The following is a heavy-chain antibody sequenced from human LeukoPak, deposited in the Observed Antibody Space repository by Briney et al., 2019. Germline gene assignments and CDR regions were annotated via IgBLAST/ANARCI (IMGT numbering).Heavy chain of an antibody. Sequence: SETLSLTCTVSGGSISSSSYYWGWIRQPPGKGLEWIGSIYYSGSTYYNPSLKSRVTISVDTSKNQFSLKLSSVTAADTAVYYCAREQASSSPFDYWGQGTLVTVSS. CDR3: AREQASSSPFDY. CDR2: IYYSGST. V-gene: IGHV4-39*02. CDR1: GGSISSSSYY. J-gene: IGHJ4*02. D-gene: IGHD6-6*01.